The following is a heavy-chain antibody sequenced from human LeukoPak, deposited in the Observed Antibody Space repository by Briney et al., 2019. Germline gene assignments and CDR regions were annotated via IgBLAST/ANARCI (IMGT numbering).Heavy chain of an antibody. CDR1: GFTFSSYT. CDR3: AKGPLIVVVVWVDY. CDR2: ISGSGDST. J-gene: IGHJ4*02. V-gene: IGHV3-23*01. D-gene: IGHD3-22*01. Sequence: GGSLRLSCAASGFTFSSYTMSWVRQAPGKGLEWVSAISGSGDSTYYADSVKGRYTISRDNSKNTLYLQMNSLRAEDTAVYYCAKGPLIVVVVWVDYWGQGTLVTVSS.